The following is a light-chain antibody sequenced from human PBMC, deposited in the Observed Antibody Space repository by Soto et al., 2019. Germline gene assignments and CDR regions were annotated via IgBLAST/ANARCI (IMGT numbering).Light chain of an antibody. Sequence: QSALTQPASVSGSPGQSVTIPCTGTNSDLGNYKYVSWYQQYPGKPPQLLIYEVTNRPLGVSNRFSGSKSGNTASLTISGLQAEDETDYYCSSYTSTNHVVFGGGTKLTVL. CDR3: SSYTSTNHVV. J-gene: IGLJ2*01. CDR2: EVT. V-gene: IGLV2-14*01. CDR1: NSDLGNYKY.